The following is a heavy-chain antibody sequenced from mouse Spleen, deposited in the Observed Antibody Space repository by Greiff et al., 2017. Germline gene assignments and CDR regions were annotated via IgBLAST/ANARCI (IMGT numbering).Heavy chain of an antibody. CDR1: GYSITSGYY. CDR2: ISYDGSN. V-gene: IGHV3-6*01. CDR3: ARDNDYPFDY. Sequence: VQLKESGPGLVKPSQSLSLTCSVTGYSITSGYYWNWIRQFPGNKLEWMGYISYDGSNNYNPSLKNRISITRDTSKNQFFLKLNSVTTEDTATYYCARDNDYPFDYWGQGTTLTVSS. J-gene: IGHJ2*01. D-gene: IGHD2-4*01.